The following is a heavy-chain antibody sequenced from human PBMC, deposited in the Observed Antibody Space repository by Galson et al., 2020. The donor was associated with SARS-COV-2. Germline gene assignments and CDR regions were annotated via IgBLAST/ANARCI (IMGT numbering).Heavy chain of an antibody. CDR3: AKDGYCSSTSCYAGGLGI. Sequence: GGSLRLSCAASGFTFNNYAMSWVRQAPGKGLEWVSAISGSGDNAYYADSVKGRFTISRDNSENTLYLQMDSLRAEDTAVYYCAKDGYCSSTSCYAGGLGIGGQGARGT. D-gene: IGHD2-2*03. J-gene: IGHJ3*01. CDR1: GFTFNNYA. V-gene: IGHV3-23*01. CDR2: ISGSGDNA.